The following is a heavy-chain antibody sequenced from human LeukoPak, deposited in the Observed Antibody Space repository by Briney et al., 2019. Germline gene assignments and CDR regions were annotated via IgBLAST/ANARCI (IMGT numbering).Heavy chain of an antibody. CDR3: ARGPTYYYDSSGYYFDY. CDR1: GFTFSSYS. V-gene: IGHV3-21*01. CDR2: ISSSSSYI. D-gene: IGHD3-22*01. Sequence: GGSLRLSCAASGFTFSSYSMNWVRQAPGKGLEWVSSISSSSSYIYYADSVKGRFTISRDNAKNSLYLQMNSLRAEDTAVYYCARGPTYYYDSSGYYFDYWGQGTLVTVSS. J-gene: IGHJ4*02.